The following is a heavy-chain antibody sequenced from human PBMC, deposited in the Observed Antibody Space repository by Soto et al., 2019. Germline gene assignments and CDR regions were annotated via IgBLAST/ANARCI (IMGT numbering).Heavy chain of an antibody. Sequence: GASVKVSCKASGYTFTSYYMHWVRQAPGQGLEWMGIINPSGGSTSYAQKFQGRVTMTRDTSTSTVYMELSSLRSEDTAVYYGARRREYYGSGSYTDYYYYGMDVWGQGTTVTVSS. CDR3: ARRREYYGSGSYTDYYYYGMDV. J-gene: IGHJ6*02. CDR2: INPSGGST. V-gene: IGHV1-46*01. CDR1: GYTFTSYY. D-gene: IGHD3-10*01.